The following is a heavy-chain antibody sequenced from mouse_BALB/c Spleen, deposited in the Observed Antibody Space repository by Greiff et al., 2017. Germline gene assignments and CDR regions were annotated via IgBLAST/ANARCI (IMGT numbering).Heavy chain of an antibody. CDR3: ARYYGSREYYFDY. J-gene: IGHJ2*01. CDR2: INPYNDGT. Sequence: EVKLVESGPELVKPGASVKMSCKASGYTFTSYVMHWVKQKPGQGLEWIGYINPYNDGTKYNEKFKGKATLTSDKSSSTAYMELSSLTSEDSAVYYCARYYGSREYYFDYWGQGTTLTVSS. D-gene: IGHD1-1*01. V-gene: IGHV1-14*01. CDR1: GYTFTSYV.